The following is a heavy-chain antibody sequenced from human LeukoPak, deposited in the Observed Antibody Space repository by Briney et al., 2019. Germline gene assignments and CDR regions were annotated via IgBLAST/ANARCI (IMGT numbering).Heavy chain of an antibody. CDR1: GGSISSSSFY. CDR2: INHSGST. J-gene: IGHJ4*02. Sequence: PSETLSLTCTVSGGSISSSSFYWGWIRQPPGKGLEWIGEINHSGSTNYNPSLKSRVTISVDTSKNQFSLKLSSVTAADTAVYYCARQSGGTEFFRKYYFDYWGQGTLVTVSS. CDR3: ARQSGGTEFFRKYYFDY. V-gene: IGHV4-39*07. D-gene: IGHD3-16*01.